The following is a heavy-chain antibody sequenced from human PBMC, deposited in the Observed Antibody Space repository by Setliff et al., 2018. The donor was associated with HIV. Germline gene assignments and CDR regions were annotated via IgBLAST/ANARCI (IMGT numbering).Heavy chain of an antibody. CDR1: GYSFTSYW. Sequence: PGESLKISCKGSGYSFTSYWIGWVRQMPGKGLEWMGIIYPGDSDTRYSPSFQGQVTISADKSISTAYLQWSSLKASDTAMYYCARPPKSYGSGSDAFDIWGQGTMVT. D-gene: IGHD3-10*01. CDR3: ARPPKSYGSGSDAFDI. CDR2: IYPGDSDT. J-gene: IGHJ3*02. V-gene: IGHV5-51*01.